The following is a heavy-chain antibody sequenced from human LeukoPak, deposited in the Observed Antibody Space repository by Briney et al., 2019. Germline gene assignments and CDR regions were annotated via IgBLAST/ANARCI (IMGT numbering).Heavy chain of an antibody. Sequence: ASVKVSCKASGYTFTGYYMHWVRQAPGQGLEWMGWINPNSGGTNYAQKFQGRVTMTRDTSISTAYMELSRLRSDDTAVYYCARDTKYYYDSSGYYHFDYWGQGTLVTVSS. D-gene: IGHD3-22*01. CDR3: ARDTKYYYDSSGYYHFDY. J-gene: IGHJ4*02. CDR1: GYTFTGYY. V-gene: IGHV1-2*02. CDR2: INPNSGGT.